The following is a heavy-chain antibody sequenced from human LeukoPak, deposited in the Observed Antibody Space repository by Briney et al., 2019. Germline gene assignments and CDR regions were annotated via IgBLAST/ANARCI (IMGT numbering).Heavy chain of an antibody. CDR3: ARGVYYYYYMDV. V-gene: IGHV4-59*01. D-gene: IGHD6-6*01. J-gene: IGHJ6*03. CDR1: GGSISSDY. Sequence: SETLSLTCTVSGGSISSDYWSWIRQPPGKGLEWIGYIYYSGSTNYNPSLKSRVTISVDTSKNQFSLKLSSVTAADTAVYYCARGVYYYYYMDVWGKGTTVTVSS. CDR2: IYYSGST.